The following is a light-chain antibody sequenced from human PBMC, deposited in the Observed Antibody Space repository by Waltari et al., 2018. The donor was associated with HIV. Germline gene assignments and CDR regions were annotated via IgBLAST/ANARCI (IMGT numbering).Light chain of an antibody. CDR3: CSYAGSYTLRV. CDR1: SRDVGPYNY. V-gene: IGLV2-11*01. J-gene: IGLJ2*01. Sequence: QSAQTQPRSVYGSPGQSVTISRTGTSRDVGPYNYVSWYQQHPGKAPKLMIYDVSKRPSGVPDRFSGSKSGNTASLTISGLQAEDEADYYCCSYAGSYTLRVFGGGTKLTVL. CDR2: DVS.